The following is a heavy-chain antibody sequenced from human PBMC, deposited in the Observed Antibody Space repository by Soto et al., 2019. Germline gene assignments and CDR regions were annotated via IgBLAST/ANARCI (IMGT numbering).Heavy chain of an antibody. D-gene: IGHD6-13*01. CDR1: GYTFTGYY. CDR3: ARDGALAAAGKYYYYYMDV. J-gene: IGHJ6*03. CDR2: INPNSGGT. Sequence: VKVSCKASGYTFTGYYMHWVRQAPGQGLEWMGWINPNSGGTNYAQKFQGWVTMTRDTSISTAYMELSRLRSDDTAVYYCARDGALAAAGKYYYYYMDVWGKGTTVTVSS. V-gene: IGHV1-2*04.